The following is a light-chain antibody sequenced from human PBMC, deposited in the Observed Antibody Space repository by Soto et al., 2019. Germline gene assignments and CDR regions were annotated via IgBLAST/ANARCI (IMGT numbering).Light chain of an antibody. Sequence: DIQMTQSPSSLSASVGDRVTITCRASQSIVNYLNWYQQKPGKAPELLIYAASSLHSGVPSRFSGSGSGTEFTLTISSLQPDDFATYYCQQYNSYWTFGQGTKVDIK. CDR3: QQYNSYWT. CDR1: QSIVNY. J-gene: IGKJ1*01. V-gene: IGKV1-16*01. CDR2: AAS.